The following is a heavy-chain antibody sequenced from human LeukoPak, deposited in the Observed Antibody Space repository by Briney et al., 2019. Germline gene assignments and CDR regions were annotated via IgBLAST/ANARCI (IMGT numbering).Heavy chain of an antibody. J-gene: IGHJ4*02. CDR1: GGSISSYY. CDR2: IYYSGST. D-gene: IGHD2-15*01. Sequence: SETLSLTCTVSGGSISSYYWSWIRQPPGKGLEWIGYIYYSGSTNYNPSLKSRVTISVDTSKNQFSLKLSSVTAADTAVYYCARDCSGGSCYSGFDCWGQGTLVTVSS. CDR3: ARDCSGGSCYSGFDC. V-gene: IGHV4-59*01.